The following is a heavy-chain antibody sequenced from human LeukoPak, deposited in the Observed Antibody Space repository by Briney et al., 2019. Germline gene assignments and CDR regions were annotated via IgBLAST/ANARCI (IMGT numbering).Heavy chain of an antibody. D-gene: IGHD4-23*01. J-gene: IGHJ5*02. V-gene: IGHV3-23*01. Sequence: GGSLRLSCAASGFNFANHAMSWVRQTPGKGLEWVSAISGGGDITYYADSVTGRFTISRDNSKDTLFLQMHSLRAEDTAVYYCARAIYGGPQGAWGQGTLVTVSS. CDR2: ISGGGDIT. CDR1: GFNFANHA. CDR3: ARAIYGGPQGA.